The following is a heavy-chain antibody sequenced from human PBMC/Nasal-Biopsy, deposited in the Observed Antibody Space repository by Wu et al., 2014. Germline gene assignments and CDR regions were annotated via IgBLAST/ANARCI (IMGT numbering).Heavy chain of an antibody. CDR3: ARVLLTGDRGRGYFDV. Sequence: SGVIFSNYAFYWVRQAPGKGLEWVAVILKDGVNEYYADSVKGRFSIFRDNSMNMLYLQMNSLRSEDTAMYYCARVLLTGDRGRGYFDVWGRGTLAVVSS. CDR1: GVIFSNYA. V-gene: IGHV3-30-3*01. D-gene: IGHD7-27*01. J-gene: IGHJ2*01. CDR2: ILKDGVNE.